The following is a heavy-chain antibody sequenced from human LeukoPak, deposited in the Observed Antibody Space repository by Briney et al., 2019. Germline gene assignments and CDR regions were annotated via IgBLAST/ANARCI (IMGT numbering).Heavy chain of an antibody. CDR3: AKDPEYSYGYSFDY. CDR2: ISASGDGT. Sequence: GGSLRLSCAASGFTFNSYAMSWVRQAPGKGLEWVSAISASGDGTYYADSVKGRFTISRDNSKNTLYLQMNSLRAEDTAVYYCAKDPEYSYGYSFDYWGQGTLVTVSS. CDR1: GFTFNSYA. V-gene: IGHV3-23*01. D-gene: IGHD5-18*01. J-gene: IGHJ4*02.